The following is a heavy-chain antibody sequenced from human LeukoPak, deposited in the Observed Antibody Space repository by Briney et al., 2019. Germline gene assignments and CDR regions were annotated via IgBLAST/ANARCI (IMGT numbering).Heavy chain of an antibody. CDR1: GGSISSYY. D-gene: IGHD3-10*01. CDR2: IYYSGST. CDR3: ARVGITMVRGTKHWFDP. V-gene: IGHV4-59*01. J-gene: IGHJ5*02. Sequence: SETLTLTCTVSGGSISSYYWSWIRQPPGKGLEWIGYIYYSGSTNYNPSLKSRVTISVDTSKNQFSLKLSSVTAADTAVYYCARVGITMVRGTKHWFDPWGQGTLVTVSS.